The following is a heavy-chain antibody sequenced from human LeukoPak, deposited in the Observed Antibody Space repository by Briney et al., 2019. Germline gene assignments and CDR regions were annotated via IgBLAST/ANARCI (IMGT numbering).Heavy chain of an antibody. J-gene: IGHJ5*02. CDR2: IYTSGST. CDR1: RGSISSGSYY. V-gene: IGHV4-61*02. D-gene: IGHD6-13*01. CDR3: AREIAAALS. Sequence: PSETLSLTCTVSRGSISSGSYYWSWIRQPAGKGLEWIGRIYTSGSTNYNPSVKSRVTISVDTSKNQFSLKLSSVTAADTAVYYCAREIAAALSWGQGTLVTVSS.